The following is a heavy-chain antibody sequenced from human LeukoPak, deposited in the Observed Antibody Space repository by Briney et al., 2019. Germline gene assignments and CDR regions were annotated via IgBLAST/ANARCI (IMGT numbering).Heavy chain of an antibody. CDR1: RFTFSNYV. CDR3: AKDNCSSTSCHFDY. D-gene: IGHD2-2*01. CDR2: ISGSGSLT. Sequence: PGGSLRLSCAASRFTFSNYVMSWVRQAPGKGLEWVSAISGSGSLTFYADSVKGRFTISRDNAKNSLYLQMNSLRAEDTALYYCAKDNCSSTSCHFDYWGQGTLVTVSS. J-gene: IGHJ4*02. V-gene: IGHV3-23*01.